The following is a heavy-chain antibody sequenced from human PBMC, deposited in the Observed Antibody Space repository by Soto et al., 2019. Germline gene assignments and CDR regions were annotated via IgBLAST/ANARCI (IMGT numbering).Heavy chain of an antibody. D-gene: IGHD5-18*01. Sequence: AVKVSCKASGGTFSSYAISWVRQAPGQGLEWMGGIIPISGTANYAQKFQGRVTITADESTSTAYMELSSLRSEDTAVYYCASKRDTAMVKYYYYGMDVWGQGTTVTVSS. V-gene: IGHV1-69*13. CDR1: GGTFSSYA. CDR2: IIPISGTA. CDR3: ASKRDTAMVKYYYYGMDV. J-gene: IGHJ6*02.